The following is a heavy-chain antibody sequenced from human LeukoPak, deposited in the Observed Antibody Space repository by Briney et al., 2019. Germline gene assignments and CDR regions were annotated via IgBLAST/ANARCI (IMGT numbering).Heavy chain of an antibody. Sequence: SGGSLRLSCAASGFTFSSYGMHWVRQAPGKGLEWVAYIQYDGSNEQFADSVKGRFSISRDSSKNILYLQVNSLRAEDTAVYYCARGPSARFFGVAKGAFDIWGQGTMVTVSS. CDR3: ARGPSARFFGVAKGAFDI. J-gene: IGHJ3*02. D-gene: IGHD3-3*01. V-gene: IGHV3-30*02. CDR1: GFTFSSYG. CDR2: IQYDGSNE.